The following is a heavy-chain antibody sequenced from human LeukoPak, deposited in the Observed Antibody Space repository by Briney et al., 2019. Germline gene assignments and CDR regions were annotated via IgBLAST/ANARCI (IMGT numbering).Heavy chain of an antibody. J-gene: IGHJ4*02. D-gene: IGHD2-15*01. CDR2: IIPLFGTA. V-gene: IGHV1-69*06. CDR3: ASVYVMGYCSGGSCYSGLDY. Sequence: SVKVACKASGGTFSSYAISWVRQAPGQGLEWMGGIIPLFGTANYAQKFQGRVTITADKSTSTAYMELSSLRSEDTAVYYCASVYVMGYCSGGSCYSGLDYWGQGTLVTVSS. CDR1: GGTFSSYA.